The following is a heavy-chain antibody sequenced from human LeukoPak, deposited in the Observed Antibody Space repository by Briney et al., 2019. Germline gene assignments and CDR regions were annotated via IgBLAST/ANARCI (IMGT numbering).Heavy chain of an antibody. CDR1: GGSFSGYY. CDR2: INHSGST. V-gene: IGHV4-34*01. CDR3: ARGGRDYYGSGSRRKFDP. D-gene: IGHD3-10*01. J-gene: IGHJ5*02. Sequence: PSETLSLTCAVYGGSFSGYYWSWIRQPPGKGLEWIGEINHSGSTNYNPSLKSRVTISVDTSKNQFSLKLSSVTAADTAAYYCARGGRDYYGSGSRRKFDPWGQGTLVTVSS.